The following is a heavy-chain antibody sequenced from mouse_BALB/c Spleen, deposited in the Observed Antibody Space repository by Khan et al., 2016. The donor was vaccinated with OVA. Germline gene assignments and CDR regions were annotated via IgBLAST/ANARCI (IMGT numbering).Heavy chain of an antibody. Sequence: QIQLVQSGAELVKPGASVKLSCKASGYTFTEYFIHWLKQRPGQGLEWIGWFYPGGTTIKYNEKFKDKATLTADTSSSTAYMELTRLTTEDSAVYVCASHEDYGNWIDYWGQGTTLTVSS. J-gene: IGHJ2*01. CDR2: FYPGGTTI. CDR1: GYTFTEYF. V-gene: IGHV1-62-2*01. CDR3: ASHEDYGNWIDY. D-gene: IGHD2-1*01.